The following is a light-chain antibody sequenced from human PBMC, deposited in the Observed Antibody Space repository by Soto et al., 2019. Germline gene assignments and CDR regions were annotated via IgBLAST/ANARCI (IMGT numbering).Light chain of an antibody. CDR2: EVS. V-gene: IGLV2-8*01. J-gene: IGLJ3*02. CDR3: SSYAGSNNWV. Sequence: QSALTQPPSASGSPGQSVAISCTGTSSDVGGSNYVSWYQQHPGKAPKLMIFEVSKRPSGVPGRFSGSKSGNTASLTVSGLQAEDEAYYYCSSYAGSNNWVFGGGTKLTVL. CDR1: SSDVGGSNY.